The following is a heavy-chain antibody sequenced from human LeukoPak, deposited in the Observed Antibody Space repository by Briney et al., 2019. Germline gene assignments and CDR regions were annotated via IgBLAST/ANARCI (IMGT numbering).Heavy chain of an antibody. V-gene: IGHV3-7*01. Sequence: GGSLTLSCAASGFTFNHWMTWVRQAPGKGLEGVANIKNDGTVKNYVDSVKGRFTISRDNAKNSLYLQMNSLRAEDTGVYYCAKDSYSKGDYWGQGVLVTVSS. CDR1: GFTFNHW. CDR3: AKDSYSKGDY. CDR2: IKNDGTVK. J-gene: IGHJ4*02. D-gene: IGHD5-18*01.